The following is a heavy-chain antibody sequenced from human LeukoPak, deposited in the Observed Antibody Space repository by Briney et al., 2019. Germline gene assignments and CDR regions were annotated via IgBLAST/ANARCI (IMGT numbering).Heavy chain of an antibody. V-gene: IGHV3-30-3*01. CDR1: GFTFSSYA. D-gene: IGHD1-14*01. J-gene: IGHJ4*02. CDR3: ARGKTNRLYPWDY. CDR2: ISYDGSNK. Sequence: GRSLRLSCAASGFTFSSYAMHWVRQAPGKGLEWVAVISYDGSNKYYADSVKGRFTISRDNAKNSLYLQMNSLRAEDTAVYYCARGKTNRLYPWDYWGQGTLVTVSS.